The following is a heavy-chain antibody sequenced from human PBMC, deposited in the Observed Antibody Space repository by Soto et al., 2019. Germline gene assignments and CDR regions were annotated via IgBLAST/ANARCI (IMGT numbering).Heavy chain of an antibody. Sequence: GGSLRLSCAASGCIFNAAWMNWVRQAPGKGLEWVGRIKSKTDGGTTDYAAPVKGRFTISRDDSKNTLYLQMNSLKTEDTAVYYCTLGNAYYYDSSGYPPWYFDYWGQGTLVTVSS. V-gene: IGHV3-15*07. J-gene: IGHJ4*02. CDR2: IKSKTDGGTT. CDR3: TLGNAYYYDSSGYPPWYFDY. D-gene: IGHD3-22*01. CDR1: GCIFNAAW.